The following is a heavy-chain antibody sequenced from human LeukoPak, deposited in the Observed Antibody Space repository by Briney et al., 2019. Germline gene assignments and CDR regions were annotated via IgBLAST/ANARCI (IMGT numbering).Heavy chain of an antibody. CDR3: ARVPHTTSSIDY. CDR1: GGSFTVYY. Sequence: PSETLSLTCAVYGGSFTVYYWSWVRQPPGKGLEWIGEINHRGSTNYNSSLKSRVTISVDRSKNQFSLKLNSVTAADTAVYFCARVPHTTSSIDYWGQGAPVTVSS. D-gene: IGHD6-6*01. J-gene: IGHJ4*02. V-gene: IGHV4-34*01. CDR2: INHRGST.